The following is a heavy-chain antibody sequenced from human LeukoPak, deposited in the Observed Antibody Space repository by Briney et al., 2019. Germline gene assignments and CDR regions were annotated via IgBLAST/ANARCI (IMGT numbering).Heavy chain of an antibody. V-gene: IGHV4-39*01. D-gene: IGHD3-22*01. J-gene: IGHJ4*02. CDR2: IYDGGRT. CDR1: GASISSSSYY. Sequence: SETLSLTCTVSGASISSSSYYWGWTRQPPGRPLEWIRSIYDGGRTHYSPSLKSRVTISLDTSKNQFSLKLSSVNASDTAMYYCARGGSSGYYSLFDYWGQGTLVTVSS. CDR3: ARGGSSGYYSLFDY.